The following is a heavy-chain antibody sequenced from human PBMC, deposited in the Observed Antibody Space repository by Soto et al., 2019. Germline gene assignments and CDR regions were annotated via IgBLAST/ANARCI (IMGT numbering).Heavy chain of an antibody. CDR1: GYTFTSHG. Sequence: QVQLVQSGAEVKKPGASVKVSCKASGYTFTSHGISWVRQAPGQGLEWMGWISAYNGKTNYAQKLQGRVTMTTDTATSPAYMELRSLRSDDTAVYYCARAGRMHCSSTSCCVRPPDYWGQGTLVTVSS. J-gene: IGHJ4*01. CDR2: ISAYNGKT. CDR3: ARAGRMHCSSTSCCVRPPDY. V-gene: IGHV1-18*01. D-gene: IGHD2-2*01.